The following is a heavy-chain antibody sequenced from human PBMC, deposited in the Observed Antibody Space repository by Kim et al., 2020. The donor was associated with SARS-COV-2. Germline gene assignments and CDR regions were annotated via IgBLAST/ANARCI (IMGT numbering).Heavy chain of an antibody. J-gene: IGHJ3*02. CDR2: INHSGST. CDR1: GGSFSGYY. CDR3: ARARHYSSSWYSKAFDI. D-gene: IGHD6-13*01. V-gene: IGHV4-34*01. Sequence: SETLSLTCAVYGGSFSGYYWSWIRQPPGKGLEWIGEINHSGSTNYNPSLKSRVTISVDTSKNQFSLKLSSVTAADTAVYYCARARHYSSSWYSKAFDIWGQGTMVTVSS.